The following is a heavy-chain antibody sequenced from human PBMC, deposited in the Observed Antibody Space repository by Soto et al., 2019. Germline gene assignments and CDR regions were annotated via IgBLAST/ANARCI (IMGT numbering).Heavy chain of an antibody. CDR2: IKPDGSNK. CDR1: GFTFSSHW. D-gene: IGHD2-8*01. Sequence: GGSLRLSCAASGFTFSSHWMGWVRQAPGKGLEWVANIKPDGSNKYYADSVKGRFTISRDNSKDTLYLQMNNLRAEDTAVYYCARTGLQIVQATSYYYGLDVWGQGTTVTVSS. V-gene: IGHV3-7*02. J-gene: IGHJ6*02. CDR3: ARTGLQIVQATSYYYGLDV.